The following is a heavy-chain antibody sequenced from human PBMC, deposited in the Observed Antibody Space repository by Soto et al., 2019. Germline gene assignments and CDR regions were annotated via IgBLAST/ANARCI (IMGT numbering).Heavy chain of an antibody. V-gene: IGHV3-30*18. J-gene: IGHJ5*02. CDR2: ISYDGSNK. CDR1: GFTFSSYG. D-gene: IGHD6-13*01. Sequence: GGSLRLSCAASGFTFSSYGMHWVRQAPGKGLEWVAVISYDGSNKYYADSVKGRFTISRDNSKNTLYLQMNSLRAEDTAVYYCAKLLLGAAAYNWFDPWGQGTLVTVSS. CDR3: AKLLLGAAAYNWFDP.